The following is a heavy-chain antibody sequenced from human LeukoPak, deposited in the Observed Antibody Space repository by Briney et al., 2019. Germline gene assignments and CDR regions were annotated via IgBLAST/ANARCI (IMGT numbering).Heavy chain of an antibody. D-gene: IGHD1-26*01. CDR3: AKGLWELLYDY. Sequence: GGSPRLSCAASGFTFSSYAMSWVRQAPGKGLEWVSAISGSGGSTYYADSVKGRFTISKNNSKNTLYLQMNSLRAEDTAVYYCAKGLWELLYDYWGQGTLVTVSS. CDR2: ISGSGGST. V-gene: IGHV3-23*01. CDR1: GFTFSSYA. J-gene: IGHJ4*02.